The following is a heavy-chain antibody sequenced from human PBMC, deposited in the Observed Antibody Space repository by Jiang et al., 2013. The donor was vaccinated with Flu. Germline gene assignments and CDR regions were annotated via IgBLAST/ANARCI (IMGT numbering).Heavy chain of an antibody. CDR3: ARDPHYYDSSGYYFDY. D-gene: IGHD3-22*01. CDR1: GGTFSSYA. J-gene: IGHJ4*02. Sequence: EVKKPGSSVKVSCKASGGTFSSYAISWVRQAPGQGLEWMGRIIPILGIANYAQKFQGRVTITADKSTSTAYMELSSLRSEDTAVYYCARDPHYYDSSGYYFDYWGQGTLVTVSS. V-gene: IGHV1-69*04. CDR2: IIPILGIA.